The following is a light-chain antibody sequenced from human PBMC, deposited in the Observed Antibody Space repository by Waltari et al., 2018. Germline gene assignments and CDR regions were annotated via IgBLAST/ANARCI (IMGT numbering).Light chain of an antibody. CDR1: SNDVGGYKY. J-gene: IGLJ3*02. CDR2: DVT. V-gene: IGLV2-11*01. Sequence: QSALTQPRSVSGSPGQSVTISCNGTSNDVGGYKYVSWYQQRPGKAPRLMIFDVTKRPSGVPDRFSGSKSGNTASLTISGLQADDGADYFCCSYAGRYTWVFGGGTTLTVL. CDR3: CSYAGRYTWV.